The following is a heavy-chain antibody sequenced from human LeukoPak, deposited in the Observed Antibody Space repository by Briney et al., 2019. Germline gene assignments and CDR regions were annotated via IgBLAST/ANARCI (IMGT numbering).Heavy chain of an antibody. CDR2: INPNSGGT. V-gene: IGHV1-2*02. D-gene: IGHD3-16*02. Sequence: ASVRVSFKASGDTFTVDYMHWVRQAPGQGLEWMGWINPNSGGTNYAQKFQGRVTMTRDTSISTAYMELSRLRSDDTAVYYCARSTMGFGGVIAARAGLDYWGQGTLVTVSS. CDR3: ARSTMGFGGVIAARAGLDY. J-gene: IGHJ4*02. CDR1: GDTFTVDY.